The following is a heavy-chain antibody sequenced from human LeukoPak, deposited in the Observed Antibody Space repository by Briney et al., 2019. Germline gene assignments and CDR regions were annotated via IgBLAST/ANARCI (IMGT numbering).Heavy chain of an antibody. J-gene: IGHJ4*02. CDR2: MYSTRIT. Sequence: MYSTRITNYNPSLKSRVTISVDTSKNQFSLKLSSVTAADTAVYYCARLQAPYYYDSSGYYIDYWGQGTLVTVSS. CDR3: ARLQAPYYYDSSGYYIDY. V-gene: IGHV4-59*08. D-gene: IGHD3-22*01.